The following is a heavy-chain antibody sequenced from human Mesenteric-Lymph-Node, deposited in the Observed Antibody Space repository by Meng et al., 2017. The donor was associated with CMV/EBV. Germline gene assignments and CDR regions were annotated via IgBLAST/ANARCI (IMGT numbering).Heavy chain of an antibody. CDR3: TRYYYGSGTYSGFGH. J-gene: IGHJ4*02. D-gene: IGHD3-10*01. CDR2: INTNTGNP. V-gene: IGHV7-4-1*02. CDR1: GYRFTTFA. Sequence: SGYRFTTFAINWVRQAPGQGLEWMGWINTNTGNPTYDQGFTERFVFSLDTSVSTAYLQISSLKAEDTAVYYCTRYYYGSGTYSGFGHWGQGTLVTVSS.